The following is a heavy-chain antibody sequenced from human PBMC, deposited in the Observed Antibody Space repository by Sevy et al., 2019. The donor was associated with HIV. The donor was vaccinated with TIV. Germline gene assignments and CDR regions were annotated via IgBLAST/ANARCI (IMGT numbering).Heavy chain of an antibody. Sequence: GGCLRLSCAASGFTFSSYAMSWVRQAPGKGLEWVSAISGRGGSTYYADSVKGRFTISRDNSKNTLYLQMNSLRAEDTAVYYCTKAVYGSPRGAFDIWGQGTMVIVSS. V-gene: IGHV3-23*01. CDR2: ISGRGGST. CDR3: TKAVYGSPRGAFDI. D-gene: IGHD2-8*01. J-gene: IGHJ3*02. CDR1: GFTFSSYA.